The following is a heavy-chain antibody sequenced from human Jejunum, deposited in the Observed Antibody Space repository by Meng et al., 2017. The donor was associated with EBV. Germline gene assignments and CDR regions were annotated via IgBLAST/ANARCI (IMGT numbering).Heavy chain of an antibody. J-gene: IGHJ4*02. V-gene: IGHV3-11*01. CDR1: GFTFSDYS. D-gene: IGHD2-8*02. CDR3: ASPPGGGTGGY. Sequence: QLVEAGAGSVKPGGSLRLACEVSGFTFSDYSMSWRRQPPGKGLEWVSYISSGGTTIYYSDSVQGRFTTSRDNGKNSLYLEMNSLRADDTAMFYCASPPGGGTGGYWGQGTLVTVSS. CDR2: ISSGGTTI.